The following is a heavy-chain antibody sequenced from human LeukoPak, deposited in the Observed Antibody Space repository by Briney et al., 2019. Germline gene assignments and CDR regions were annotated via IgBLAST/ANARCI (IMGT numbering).Heavy chain of an antibody. CDR3: AREIAATGTVLDY. J-gene: IGHJ4*02. CDR2: INNDGSSI. Sequence: GGSLRLSCAASGFAFGSYWMHWVRQAPGKGLVWVSRINNDGSSITYADSVKGRFTISRDNAKNTLHLQMSNLGAEDTAVYYCAREIAATGTVLDYWGQGSLVTVSS. D-gene: IGHD6-13*01. V-gene: IGHV3-74*01. CDR1: GFAFGSYW.